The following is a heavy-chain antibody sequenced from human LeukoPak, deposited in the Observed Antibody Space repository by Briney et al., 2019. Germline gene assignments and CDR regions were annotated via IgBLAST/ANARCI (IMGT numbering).Heavy chain of an antibody. Sequence: EASVKVSCKASGGTFSSYAISWVRQAPGQGLEWMGRIIPIFGTANYAQKFQGRVTITTDESTSTAYMELSSLRSEDTAVYYCAGDYAVDTAMAAAFDYWGQGTLVTLSS. D-gene: IGHD5-18*01. J-gene: IGHJ4*02. CDR1: GGTFSSYA. V-gene: IGHV1-69*05. CDR3: AGDYAVDTAMAAAFDY. CDR2: IIPIFGTA.